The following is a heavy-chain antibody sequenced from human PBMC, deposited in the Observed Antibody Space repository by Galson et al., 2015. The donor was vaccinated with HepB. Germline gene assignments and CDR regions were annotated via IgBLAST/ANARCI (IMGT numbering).Heavy chain of an antibody. CDR3: ARDFRRGPVAGIYDY. V-gene: IGHV3-11*01. CDR2: ISSGGRTI. CDR1: GFTFSDYY. D-gene: IGHD6-19*01. Sequence: SLRLSCAASGFTFSDYYMSWIRQAPGKGLEWVSYISSGGRTIYYADSVKGRFTISRDNAKNSLYLQMNSLRAEDTAVCYCARDFRRGPVAGIYDYWGQGTLVTVSS. J-gene: IGHJ4*02.